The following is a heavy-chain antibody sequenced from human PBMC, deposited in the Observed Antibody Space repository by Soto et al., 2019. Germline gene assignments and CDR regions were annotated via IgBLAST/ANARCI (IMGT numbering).Heavy chain of an antibody. Sequence: PSETMSLTCAVEDGSFSGYYWSWIRQPPGKGLEWIGEINHSGSTNYNPSLKSRVTISVDTSKNQFSLKLSSVTAADTAVYYCARSSYSSSWNNDYWGQGTLVTVSS. CDR3: ARSSYSSSWNNDY. V-gene: IGHV4-34*01. CDR2: INHSGST. J-gene: IGHJ4*02. CDR1: DGSFSGYY. D-gene: IGHD6-13*01.